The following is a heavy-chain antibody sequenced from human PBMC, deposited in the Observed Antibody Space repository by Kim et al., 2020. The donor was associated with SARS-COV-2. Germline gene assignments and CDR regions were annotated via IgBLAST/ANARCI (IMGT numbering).Heavy chain of an antibody. CDR1: GFTFSSYS. D-gene: IGHD3-10*01. Sequence: GGSLRLSCAASGFTFSSYSMNWVRQAPGKGLEWVSSISSSSSYIYYADSVKGRFTISRDNAKNSLYLQMNSLRAEDTAVYYCARVGGSGSYAQAHAFDIWGQGTMVTVSS. V-gene: IGHV3-21*01. J-gene: IGHJ3*02. CDR2: ISSSSSYI. CDR3: ARVGGSGSYAQAHAFDI.